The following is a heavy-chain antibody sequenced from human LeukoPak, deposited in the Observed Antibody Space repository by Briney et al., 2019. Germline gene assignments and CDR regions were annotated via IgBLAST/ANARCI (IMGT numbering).Heavy chain of an antibody. Sequence: TGRSLRLSCAASGFTFSSYGMHWVRQAPGKGLEWVAVILNDGSQEKYADSVKGRFTISRDNSKNTLFLQMNSLRAEDTAVYYCARDDALGDNALDIWGQGTMVTVS. CDR2: ILNDGSQE. CDR1: GFTFSSYG. CDR3: ARDDALGDNALDI. J-gene: IGHJ3*02. V-gene: IGHV3-33*01. D-gene: IGHD3-16*01.